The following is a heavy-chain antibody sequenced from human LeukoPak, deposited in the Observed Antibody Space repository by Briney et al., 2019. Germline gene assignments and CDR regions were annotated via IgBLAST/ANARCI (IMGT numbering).Heavy chain of an antibody. CDR2: VNQSGST. CDR1: GGSCSGYY. J-gene: IGHJ5*02. V-gene: IGHV4-34*01. Sequence: WETLSLNCAVYGGSCSGYYWSWIRQAPGKGLEWIGEVNQSGSTSYNPSLKSRVTVLVDASNYQFSLRMTSGSAADSSVYFCARGNLFRGVMRARWFDPWDQGTLVTVSS. D-gene: IGHD3-10*01. CDR3: ARGNLFRGVMRARWFDP.